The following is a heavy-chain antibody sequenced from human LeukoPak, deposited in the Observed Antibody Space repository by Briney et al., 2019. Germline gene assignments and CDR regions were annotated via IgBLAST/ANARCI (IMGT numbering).Heavy chain of an antibody. CDR3: ARVWGSSFDY. D-gene: IGHD3-16*01. V-gene: IGHV3-53*01. CDR1: GFTFSSYA. J-gene: IGHJ4*02. Sequence: GGSLRLSCAASGFTFSSYAMSWVRQAPGKGLEWVSVIYTGGSTFYADSVKGRFTISRDNSKNTLYLQMNSLRAEDTAVYYCARVWGSSFDYWGQGTLVTVSS. CDR2: IYTGGST.